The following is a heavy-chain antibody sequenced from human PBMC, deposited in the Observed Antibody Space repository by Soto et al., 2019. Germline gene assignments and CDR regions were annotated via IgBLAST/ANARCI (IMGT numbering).Heavy chain of an antibody. D-gene: IGHD1-1*01. CDR2: IGGSGITA. CDR3: AKAPTRAGTYLVEY. J-gene: IGHJ4*01. V-gene: IGHV3-23*01. CDR1: GFTFSSYS. Sequence: GGSLRLSCAASGFTFSSYSMFWVRQAPGKGLTWVSTIGGSGITAYYPDSVKGRFTISTDNSNSTLYLQMNSLRAEDTAVYYFAKAPTRAGTYLVEYCGRGTLVTVSS.